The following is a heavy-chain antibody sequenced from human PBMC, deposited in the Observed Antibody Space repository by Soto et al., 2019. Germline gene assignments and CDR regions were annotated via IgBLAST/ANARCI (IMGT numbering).Heavy chain of an antibody. D-gene: IGHD3-9*01. V-gene: IGHV3-33*01. CDR1: GFTFSSYG. Sequence: QVQLVESGGGVVQPGRSLRLSCAASGFTFSSYGMHWVRQAPGKGLEWVAVIWYDGSNKYYADSVKGRFTISRDNSKNTRYLQMNSLRAEDTAVYYFARGGDIRDYGMDVWGQGTTVTVSS. J-gene: IGHJ6*02. CDR2: IWYDGSNK. CDR3: ARGGDIRDYGMDV.